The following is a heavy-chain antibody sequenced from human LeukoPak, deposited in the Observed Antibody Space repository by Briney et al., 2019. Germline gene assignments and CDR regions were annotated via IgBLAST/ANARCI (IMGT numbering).Heavy chain of an antibody. J-gene: IGHJ4*02. V-gene: IGHV4-39*07. CDR3: ARGGSDSYGFDY. CDR2: IYYSGST. Sequence: SETLSLTCTVSGGSISSTTYYWGWLRQPPGKGLEWIGTIYYSGSTYYNPSLKSRVTISLDTSMNHFSLELSSVTAADTAMYYCARGGSDSYGFDYWGQGTLVTVSS. D-gene: IGHD5-18*01. CDR1: GGSISSTTYY.